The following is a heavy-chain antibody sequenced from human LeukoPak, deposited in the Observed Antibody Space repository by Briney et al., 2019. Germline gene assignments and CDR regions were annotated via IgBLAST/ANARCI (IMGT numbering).Heavy chain of an antibody. J-gene: IGHJ6*04. D-gene: IGHD2-2*01. CDR3: AKAEGYCSSTSCKDV. CDR2: IRYDGGNK. Sequence: GGSLRLSCAASLFTFSNYGMHWVRQAPGKGLEWVAFIRYDGGNKYYADSVKGRFTISRDNSKNTLYLQMNSLRAEDTAVYYCAKAEGYCSSTSCKDVWGKGTTVTVSS. CDR1: LFTFSNYG. V-gene: IGHV3-30*02.